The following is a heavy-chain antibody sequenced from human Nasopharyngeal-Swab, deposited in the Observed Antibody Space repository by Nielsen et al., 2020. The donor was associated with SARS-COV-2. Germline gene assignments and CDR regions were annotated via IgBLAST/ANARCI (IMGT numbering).Heavy chain of an antibody. CDR2: ISKDGSSQ. J-gene: IGHJ3*01. CDR1: GFTFSDFS. CDR3: ASKVETLHAFDV. D-gene: IGHD2-21*02. Sequence: GESLKIPCAASGFTFSDFSMHWVRQAPGKGLEWVAVISKDGSSQYYADFVKGRFTISRDNPKKTLSLQMNSLRLEDTAVYFCASKVETLHAFDVWGQGTMVTVSS. V-gene: IGHV3-30*04.